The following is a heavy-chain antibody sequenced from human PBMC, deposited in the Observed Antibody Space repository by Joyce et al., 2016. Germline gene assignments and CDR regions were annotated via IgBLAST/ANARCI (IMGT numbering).Heavy chain of an antibody. CDR2: IDRSGTLI. CDR1: GFTFNTYA. D-gene: IGHD1-26*01. Sequence: EVQLVESGGGLVKPGGSLRLSCAASGFTFNTYAMNWVRQAPGEGLEWVSTIDRSGTLIKYADSVAGRFTGSRDNAENSLYLQMNSLRAEDTAVYYCARAQGSASYLWASFYWGQGTLVTVSS. J-gene: IGHJ4*02. V-gene: IGHV3-21*01. CDR3: ARAQGSASYLWASFY.